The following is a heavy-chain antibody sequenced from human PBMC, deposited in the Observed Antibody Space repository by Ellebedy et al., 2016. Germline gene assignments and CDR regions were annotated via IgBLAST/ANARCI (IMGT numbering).Heavy chain of an antibody. V-gene: IGHV1-8*01. CDR3: ATVPQYPNYGDYVDY. CDR2: MNPNSGNT. D-gene: IGHD4-17*01. CDR1: GYTFTSYD. Sequence: ASVKVSCXASGYTFTSYDINWVRQATGQGLEWMGWMNPNSGNTGYAQKFQGRVTMTRNTSISTAYMELSSLRSEDTAVYYCATVPQYPNYGDYVDYWGQGTLVTVSS. J-gene: IGHJ4*02.